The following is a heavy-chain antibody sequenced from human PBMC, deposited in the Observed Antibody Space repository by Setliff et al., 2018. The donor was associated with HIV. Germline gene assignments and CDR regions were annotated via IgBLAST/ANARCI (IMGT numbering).Heavy chain of an antibody. CDR2: IIPILGIA. CDR3: ARARYYDSSGYNFDY. CDR1: GYTFTSYF. J-gene: IGHJ4*02. Sequence: ASVKVSCKPSGYTFTSYFMQWVRQAPGQGLEWMGGIIPILGIANYAQKFQGRVTITADKSTSTAYMELSSLRSEDTAVYYCARARYYDSSGYNFDYWGQGTLVTVSS. D-gene: IGHD3-22*01. V-gene: IGHV1-69*10.